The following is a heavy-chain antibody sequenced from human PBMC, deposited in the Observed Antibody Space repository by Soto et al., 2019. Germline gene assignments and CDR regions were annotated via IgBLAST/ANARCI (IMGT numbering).Heavy chain of an antibody. J-gene: IGHJ5*02. CDR2: IYYSGST. CDR1: GGSISSYY. Sequence: SETLSLTCTVSGGSISSYYWSWIRQPPGKGLEWIGYIYYSGSTNYNPSLKSRVTISVDTSKNQFSLKLSSVTAADTAVYYCARDYYDSSGPRFDPWRQGTLVTVSS. D-gene: IGHD3-22*01. V-gene: IGHV4-59*01. CDR3: ARDYYDSSGPRFDP.